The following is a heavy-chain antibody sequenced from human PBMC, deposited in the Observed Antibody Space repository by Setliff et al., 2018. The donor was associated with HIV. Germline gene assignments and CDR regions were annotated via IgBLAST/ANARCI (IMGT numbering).Heavy chain of an antibody. V-gene: IGHV3-33*03. CDR1: GFRFSTYG. CDR2: IWYDGSDK. J-gene: IGHJ4*02. CDR3: AKDFQYSSSWYGRAFDY. D-gene: IGHD6-13*01. Sequence: QPGGSLRLSCVASGFRFSTYGMHWVRQAPGKGLEWVTFIWYDGSDKYYLDSVKGRFTISRDNSKNTLYLQMNNLRPEDTAVYYCAKDFQYSSSWYGRAFDYWGQGTLVTVSS.